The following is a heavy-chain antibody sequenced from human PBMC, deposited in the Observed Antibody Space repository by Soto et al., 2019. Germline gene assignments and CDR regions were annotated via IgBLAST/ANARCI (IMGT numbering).Heavy chain of an antibody. V-gene: IGHV1-69*12. D-gene: IGHD6-19*01. CDR1: GGTFSSYA. CDR2: IIPIFGRA. CDR3: ARGGAAVAGPSYYYYGMDV. Sequence: QVQLVQSGAEVKKPGSSVKVSCKASGGTFSSYAISWVRQAPGQGLEWMRWIIPIFGRANYAQKFQGRVTMTADESTSTAYMELSSLRSEDTAVYYCARGGAAVAGPSYYYYGMDVWGQGTTVTVSS. J-gene: IGHJ6*02.